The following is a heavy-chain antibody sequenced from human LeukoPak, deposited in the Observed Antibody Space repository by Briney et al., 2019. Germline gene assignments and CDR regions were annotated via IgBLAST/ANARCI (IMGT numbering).Heavy chain of an antibody. D-gene: IGHD6-19*01. V-gene: IGHV3-30*02. J-gene: IGHJ4*02. CDR2: IRYDGSKT. CDR1: GFIFSSYG. CDR3: AKVGSSWYGVEY. Sequence: PGGSLRLSCAASGFIFSSYGMHWVRQAPGKGLEWVAFIRYDGSKTYYADSVKGRFTISRDNSKNTMYLQMNSLRAEDTALYYCAKVGSSWYGVEYWGQGTLVTVSS.